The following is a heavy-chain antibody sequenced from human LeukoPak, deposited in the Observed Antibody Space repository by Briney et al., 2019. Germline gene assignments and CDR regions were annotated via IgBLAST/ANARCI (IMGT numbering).Heavy chain of an antibody. CDR2: IIPILGIA. Sequence: SVKVSCKASGGTFSSYAISWVRQAPGQGLEWMGRIIPILGIANYAQKFQGRVTITADKSTSTAYMELSSLRSEDTAVYYCASYTVTNADYYYGMDVWGQGTTVTVSS. J-gene: IGHJ6*02. D-gene: IGHD4-17*01. V-gene: IGHV1-69*04. CDR3: ASYTVTNADYYYGMDV. CDR1: GGTFSSYA.